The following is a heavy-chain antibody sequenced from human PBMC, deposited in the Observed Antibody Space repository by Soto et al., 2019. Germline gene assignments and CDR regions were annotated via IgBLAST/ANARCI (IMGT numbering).Heavy chain of an antibody. CDR1: GFTFSNAW. CDR2: IKSRTDGGTT. J-gene: IGHJ5*02. Sequence: GGSLRLSCAASGFTFSNAWMSWVRQAPGKGLEWVGRIKSRTDGGTTDYAAPVKGRFTISRDDSKNTLYLQMNSLKTEDTAVYYCTKDEYVSMIVEDHPWGQGTLVTVSS. V-gene: IGHV3-15*01. CDR3: TKDEYVSMIVEDHP. D-gene: IGHD3-22*01.